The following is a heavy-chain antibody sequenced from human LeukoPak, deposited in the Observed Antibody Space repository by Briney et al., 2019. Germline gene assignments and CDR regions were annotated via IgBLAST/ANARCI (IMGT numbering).Heavy chain of an antibody. D-gene: IGHD6-19*01. J-gene: IGHJ5*02. Sequence: PSETLSLTCAVNGGSFTGYYWTWIRQTPERGLEWIGEINHGGYTNYNPSLKSHFTLSVDTSKKQFSLTLSSVTAADTAVYYCAREGIAVKLRGWFDPWGQGTLVTVSS. CDR1: GGSFTGYY. V-gene: IGHV4-34*01. CDR3: AREGIAVKLRGWFDP. CDR2: INHGGYT.